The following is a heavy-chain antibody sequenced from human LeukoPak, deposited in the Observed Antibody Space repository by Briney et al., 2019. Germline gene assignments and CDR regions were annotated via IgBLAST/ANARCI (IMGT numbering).Heavy chain of an antibody. CDR1: GFTFSSYA. V-gene: IGHV3-30*04. CDR2: ISYDRSNK. Sequence: GRSLRLSCAASGFTFSSYAMHWVRQAPGKGLEWVAVISYDRSNKCYADSVKGRFTISRDNSKNTLYLQMNSLRAEDTAVYYCARDDEVVAATGTFDYWGQGTLVTVSS. CDR3: ARDDEVVAATGTFDY. D-gene: IGHD2-15*01. J-gene: IGHJ4*02.